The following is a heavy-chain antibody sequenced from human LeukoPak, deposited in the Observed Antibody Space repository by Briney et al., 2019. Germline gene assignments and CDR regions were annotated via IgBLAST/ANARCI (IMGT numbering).Heavy chain of an antibody. V-gene: IGHV4-61*01. CDR1: GGSISSSSYY. CDR2: IYYSGST. CDR3: ARESSGWYGG. D-gene: IGHD6-19*01. Sequence: SETLSLTCTVSGGSISSSSYYWSWIRQPPGEGLEWIGYIYYSGSTNYNPSLKSRVTISVDTSKNQFSLKLSSVTAADTAVYYCARESSGWYGGWGQGTLVTVSS. J-gene: IGHJ4*02.